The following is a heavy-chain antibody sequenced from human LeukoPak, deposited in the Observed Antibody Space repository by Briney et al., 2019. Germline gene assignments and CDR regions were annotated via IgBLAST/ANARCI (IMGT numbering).Heavy chain of an antibody. D-gene: IGHD3-10*01. J-gene: IGHJ6*03. V-gene: IGHV3-20*04. CDR2: INWNGGST. CDR3: ARATRGGIWFGELSDYYYMDV. Sequence: GGSLRLSCAASGFTFDDYGMSRVRQAPGKGLEWVSGINWNGGSTGYADSVKGRFTISRDNAKNSLYLQMNSLRAEDTALYYCARATRGGIWFGELSDYYYMDVWGKGTTVTVSS. CDR1: GFTFDDYG.